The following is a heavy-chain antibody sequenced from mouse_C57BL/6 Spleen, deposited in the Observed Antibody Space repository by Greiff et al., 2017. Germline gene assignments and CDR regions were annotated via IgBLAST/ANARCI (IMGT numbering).Heavy chain of an antibody. Sequence: VQLQQSGPELVQPGASVKISCTASGYSFTGYYMHWVKQSPGNILDWIGYIYPYNGVSSYNQNFKGKATLTVDKSSSTVYMELRSLSAEDSAVYYYARIYGNYDYWGQGTTLTVSS. D-gene: IGHD2-1*01. CDR3: ARIYGNYDY. CDR2: IYPYNGVS. J-gene: IGHJ2*01. CDR1: GYSFTGYY. V-gene: IGHV1-31*01.